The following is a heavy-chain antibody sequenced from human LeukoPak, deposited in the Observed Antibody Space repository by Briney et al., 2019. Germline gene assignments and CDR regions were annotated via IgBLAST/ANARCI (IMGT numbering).Heavy chain of an antibody. Sequence: PGRSLRLSCAASGFTFNSYAMHWVRQAPGKGLEWVAVISYDGSKTYYAESLKGRFTISRDNSKNTLYLQMNSLRAEDTAVYYCARDDYGDYYFDYWGQGTLVTVSS. J-gene: IGHJ4*02. CDR3: ARDDYGDYYFDY. V-gene: IGHV3-30*04. D-gene: IGHD4-17*01. CDR2: ISYDGSKT. CDR1: GFTFNSYA.